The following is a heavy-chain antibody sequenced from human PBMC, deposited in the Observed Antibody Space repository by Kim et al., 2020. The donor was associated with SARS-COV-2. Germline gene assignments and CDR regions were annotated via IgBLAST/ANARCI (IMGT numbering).Heavy chain of an antibody. Sequence: GGSLRLSCAASGFTFSSYAMHWVRQAPGKGLEWVAVISYDGSNKYYADSVKGRFTISRDNSKNTLYLQMNSLRAEDTAVYYCARGRTVYAAYFDYWGQGTLVTVSS. CDR1: GFTFSSYA. CDR3: ARGRTVYAAYFDY. D-gene: IGHD2-8*01. V-gene: IGHV3-30-3*01. CDR2: ISYDGSNK. J-gene: IGHJ4*02.